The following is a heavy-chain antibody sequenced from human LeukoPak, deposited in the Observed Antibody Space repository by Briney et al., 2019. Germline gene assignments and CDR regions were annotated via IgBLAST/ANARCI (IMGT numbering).Heavy chain of an antibody. CDR1: GGSIRSYY. Sequence: SETLSLTCTVSGGSIRSYYWSWIRQPPGKGLEWIGCIYYSGSTNPNPSLKSRVTISVDTSKNQFSLKLSSVTAADTAVYYCARDRSSSYYYYYGMDVWGQGTTVTVSS. V-gene: IGHV4-59*01. J-gene: IGHJ6*02. D-gene: IGHD6-13*01. CDR3: ARDRSSSYYYYYGMDV. CDR2: IYYSGST.